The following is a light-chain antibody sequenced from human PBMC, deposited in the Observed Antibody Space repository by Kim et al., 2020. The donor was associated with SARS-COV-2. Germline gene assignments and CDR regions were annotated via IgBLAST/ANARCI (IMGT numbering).Light chain of an antibody. CDR2: GAS. J-gene: IGKJ4*01. Sequence: SPGERATRSCRASQSVSSNLAWYQQKPGQAPRLLIYGASTRATGIPTRFSGSGSGTEFTLTISRLQSEDFAVYYCQQYNNWPLLTFGGGTKVDIK. V-gene: IGKV3-15*01. CDR1: QSVSSN. CDR3: QQYNNWPLLT.